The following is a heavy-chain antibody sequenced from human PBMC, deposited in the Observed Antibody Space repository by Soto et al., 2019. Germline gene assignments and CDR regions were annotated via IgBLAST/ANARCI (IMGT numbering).Heavy chain of an antibody. Sequence: SQTLSLTCAISGDSVSSNSAAWNWIRQSPSRGLEWLGRTYYRSKWYNDYAVSVKSRITINPDTSKNQFSLQLNSVTPEDTAVYYCARDLYSSPPYSSTAYNWFDPWGQGTLVTVSS. CDR1: GDSVSSNSAA. J-gene: IGHJ5*02. CDR2: TYYRSKWYN. CDR3: ARDLYSSPPYSSTAYNWFDP. D-gene: IGHD6-13*01. V-gene: IGHV6-1*01.